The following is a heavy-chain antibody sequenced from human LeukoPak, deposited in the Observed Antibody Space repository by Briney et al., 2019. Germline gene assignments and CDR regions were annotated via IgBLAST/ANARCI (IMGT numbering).Heavy chain of an antibody. CDR3: ARDGYYDSRGYAYWYFDL. J-gene: IGHJ2*01. V-gene: IGHV3-21*01. D-gene: IGHD3-22*01. CDR1: GFTFSSYS. CDR2: ISSSSSYI. Sequence: GGSLRLSCAASGFTFSSYSMNWVRQAPGKGLEWVSSISSSSSYIYYADSVKGRFTISRDNAKNSLYLQMNSLRAEDTAVYYCARDGYYDSRGYAYWYFDLWGRGTLVTVSS.